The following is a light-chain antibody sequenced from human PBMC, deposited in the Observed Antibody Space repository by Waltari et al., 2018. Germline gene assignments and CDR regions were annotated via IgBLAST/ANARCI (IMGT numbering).Light chain of an antibody. J-gene: IGKJ4*01. V-gene: IGKV3-11*01. CDR1: QSITNY. CDR2: DAS. Sequence: EIVLTQSPATLSLSPGARATLSCRASQSITNYLAWYQQKRGQAPGLLISDASNRATGIPARFSGSGSGTDFTLTISGLEPEDFAVYYCQQRSNWPLLTFGGGTKVEIK. CDR3: QQRSNWPLLT.